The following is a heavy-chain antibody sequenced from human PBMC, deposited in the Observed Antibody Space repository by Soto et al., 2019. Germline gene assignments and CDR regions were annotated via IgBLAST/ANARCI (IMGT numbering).Heavy chain of an antibody. Sequence: GGSLRLSCAASGFTVSSNYMSWVRQAPGKGLEWVSVIYSGGSTYYADSVKGRFTISRDNSKNTLYLQMNSLRAEDTDVYYCARERYYDSRSNDAFDIWGQGTMVTVSS. D-gene: IGHD3-22*01. CDR1: GFTVSSNY. CDR2: IYSGGST. J-gene: IGHJ3*02. V-gene: IGHV3-66*01. CDR3: ARERYYDSRSNDAFDI.